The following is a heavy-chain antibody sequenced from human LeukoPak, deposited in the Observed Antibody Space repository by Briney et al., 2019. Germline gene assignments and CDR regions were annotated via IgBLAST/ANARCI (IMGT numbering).Heavy chain of an antibody. D-gene: IGHD2-15*01. Sequence: GGSLRLSCAASGFTFSSYSIHWVRQAPGKGLEWVSSISSSSSYIYYADSVKGRFTISRDNAKNSLYLQMNSLRAEDTAVYYCARDRMVAATAGYYYGMDVWGQGTTVTVSS. CDR1: GFTFSSYS. CDR3: ARDRMVAATAGYYYGMDV. V-gene: IGHV3-21*01. J-gene: IGHJ6*02. CDR2: ISSSSSYI.